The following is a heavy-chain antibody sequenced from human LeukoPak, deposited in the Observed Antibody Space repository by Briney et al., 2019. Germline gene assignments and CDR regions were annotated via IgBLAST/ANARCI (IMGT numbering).Heavy chain of an antibody. CDR3: ARVSHSGRYSPFDY. V-gene: IGHV1-69*01. CDR2: IIPIFGSA. Sequence: APVKVSCKASGGTFSNYAISWVRQAPGQGLEWMGGIIPIFGSANYAQKFQDRVTITADESTSTAYMELSSLRSEDTAVYYCARVSHSGRYSPFDYWGQGTLVTVSS. D-gene: IGHD1-26*01. J-gene: IGHJ4*02. CDR1: GGTFSNYA.